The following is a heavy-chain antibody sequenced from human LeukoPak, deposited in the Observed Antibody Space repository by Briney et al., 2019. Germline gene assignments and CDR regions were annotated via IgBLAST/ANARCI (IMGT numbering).Heavy chain of an antibody. CDR2: IWYDGSNK. D-gene: IGHD6-13*01. J-gene: IGHJ6*03. CDR3: AKEEAAAGTGYYYYYMDV. CDR1: GFTFSSYG. V-gene: IGHV3-33*06. Sequence: GGSLRLSCAASGFTFSSYGMHWVRQAPGKGLEWVAVIWYDGSNKYYADSVKGRFTISRDNSKNTLYLQMNSLRAEDTAVYYCAKEEAAAGTGYYYYYMDVWGNGTTVTVSS.